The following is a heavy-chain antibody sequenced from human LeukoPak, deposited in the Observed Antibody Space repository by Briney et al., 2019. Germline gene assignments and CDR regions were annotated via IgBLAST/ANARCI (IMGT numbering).Heavy chain of an antibody. V-gene: IGHV4-39*07. CDR1: GGSISSSTYS. CDR2: IYYSGST. CDR3: AREYYDILTGYLRLDP. Sequence: SETLSLTCSVSGGSISSSTYSWGWIRQPPGKGLEWIGSIYYSGSTYYNPSLKSRVTMSVDTSKNQFSLKLSSVTAADTAVYYCAREYYDILTGYLRLDPWGQGTLVTVSS. J-gene: IGHJ5*02. D-gene: IGHD3-9*01.